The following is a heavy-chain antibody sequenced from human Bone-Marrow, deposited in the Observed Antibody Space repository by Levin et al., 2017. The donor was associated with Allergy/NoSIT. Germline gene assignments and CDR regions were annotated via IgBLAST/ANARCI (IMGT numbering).Heavy chain of an antibody. Sequence: SETLSLTCAVSGGSISSGGYSWSWVRQPPGKGLEWIGYIYHTGSTYYNPSLKSRVTISVDRSKNLFSLKLSSVTAADTAVFYCARSYYYAQGGFYYYYMDVWGKGAAVTVSS. CDR2: IYHTGST. CDR1: GGSISSGGYS. CDR3: ARSYYYAQGGFYYYYMDV. D-gene: IGHD3-10*01. J-gene: IGHJ6*03. V-gene: IGHV4-30-2*01.